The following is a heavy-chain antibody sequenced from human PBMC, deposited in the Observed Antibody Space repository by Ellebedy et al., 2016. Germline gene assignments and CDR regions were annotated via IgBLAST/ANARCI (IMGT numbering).Heavy chain of an antibody. CDR1: GGSVSSGSYY. CDR3: ARETGYCSGGDCYSPFNP. Sequence: SETLSLXXTVSGGSVSSGSYYWSWIRQPPGKGLEWIGYISYSGSTSYNPSLKSRVTISLDRSKNQFSLLLNSVTPEDTAVYYCARETGYCSGGDCYSPFNPWGQGTLVTVSS. CDR2: ISYSGST. D-gene: IGHD2-15*01. J-gene: IGHJ5*02. V-gene: IGHV4-61*01.